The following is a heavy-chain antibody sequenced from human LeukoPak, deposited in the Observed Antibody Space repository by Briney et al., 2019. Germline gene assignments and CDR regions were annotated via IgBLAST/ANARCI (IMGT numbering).Heavy chain of an antibody. V-gene: IGHV3-23*01. CDR3: AKDLIVVVVAATGGFDY. D-gene: IGHD2-15*01. J-gene: IGHJ4*02. CDR1: GFTFSSYA. CDR2: ISGSGGST. Sequence: GGSLRLSCAASGFTFSSYAMSWVRQAPGKGLEWVSAISGSGGSTYYADSVKGRFTISRDNSKNTLYLQMNSLRAEDTAVYHCAKDLIVVVVAATGGFDYWGQGTLVTVSS.